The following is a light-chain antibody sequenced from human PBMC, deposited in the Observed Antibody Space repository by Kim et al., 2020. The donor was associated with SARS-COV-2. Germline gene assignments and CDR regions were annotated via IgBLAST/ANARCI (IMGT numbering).Light chain of an antibody. J-gene: IGLJ2*01. V-gene: IGLV2-14*03. Sequence: PAQSITISCTGTSSDVGGYNYVSWYQQHPGKAPKLMIYDVSNRPSGVSNRFSGSKSGNTASLTISGLQAEDEADYYCSSYTTSSTVFGGGTQLTVL. CDR1: SSDVGGYNY. CDR2: DVS. CDR3: SSYTTSSTV.